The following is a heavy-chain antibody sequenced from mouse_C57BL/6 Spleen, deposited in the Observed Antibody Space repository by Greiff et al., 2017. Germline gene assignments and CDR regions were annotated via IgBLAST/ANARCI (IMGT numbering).Heavy chain of an antibody. D-gene: IGHD2-5*01. CDR1: ASSFTSSY. CDR2: IYPGGGNT. J-gene: IGHJ1*03. Sequence: QVQLQQSGPELVKPGASVKISSKASASSFTSSYIHWVKQRPGLGLEWFGWIYPGGGNTKYNEKFKGKATLTADTSTSTAYKQLSSLTSEDSAVYNGAREGYYSNLNWYFDVWGTGTTVTVSS. CDR3: AREGYYSNLNWYFDV. V-gene: IGHV1-66*01.